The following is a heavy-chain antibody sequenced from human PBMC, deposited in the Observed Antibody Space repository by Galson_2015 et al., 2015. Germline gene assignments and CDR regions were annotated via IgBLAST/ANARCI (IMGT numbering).Heavy chain of an antibody. CDR1: GFSLSTSGMR. D-gene: IGHD3-16*01. V-gene: IGHV2-70*04. J-gene: IGHJ4*02. Sequence: PALVKPTQALTLTCTFSGFSLSTSGMRVSWIRQPPGKALEWLARIDWDDDKFYSTSLKTRLTISKDTSKNQVVLTMTNMDPVDTATYYCARSPRRGDAFDYWGQGTLVTVSS. CDR3: ARSPRRGDAFDY. CDR2: IDWDDDK.